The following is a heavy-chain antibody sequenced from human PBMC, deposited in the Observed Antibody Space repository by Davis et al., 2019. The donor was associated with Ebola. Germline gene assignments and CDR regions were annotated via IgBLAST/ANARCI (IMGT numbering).Heavy chain of an antibody. V-gene: IGHV3-33*01. D-gene: IGHD3-10*01. CDR3: AREWFGETD. Sequence: GESLKISCAASGFTLSGYDMNWVRQAPGKGLQWVAVIWDDGSNKYYADSVKGRFTISRDNSKNTLYLQMNSLRAEDTAIYYCAREWFGETDWGQGTLVTVSS. J-gene: IGHJ4*02. CDR1: GFTLSGYD. CDR2: IWDDGSNK.